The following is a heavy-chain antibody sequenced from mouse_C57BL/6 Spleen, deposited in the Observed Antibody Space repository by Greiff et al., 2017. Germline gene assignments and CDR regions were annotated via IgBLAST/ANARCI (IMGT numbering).Heavy chain of an antibody. V-gene: IGHV5-17*01. CDR1: GFTFSDYG. CDR3: ARRSNWAMDY. D-gene: IGHD2-5*01. Sequence: EVHLVESGGGLVKPGGSLKLSCAASGFTFSDYGMHWVRQAPEKGLEWVAYISSGSSTIYYADTVKGRFTISRDNAKNTLFLQMTSLRSEDTAMYYCARRSNWAMDYWGQGTSVTVSS. CDR2: ISSGSSTI. J-gene: IGHJ4*01.